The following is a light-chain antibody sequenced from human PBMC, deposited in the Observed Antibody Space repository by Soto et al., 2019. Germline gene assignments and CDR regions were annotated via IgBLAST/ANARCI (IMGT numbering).Light chain of an antibody. J-gene: IGLJ1*01. V-gene: IGLV2-14*01. CDR2: EVS. CDR1: SSDVGGYAY. CDR3: SSFTSSNTHV. Sequence: QSALTQPASVSGSPGQSITISCTGTSSDVGGYAYVSWYQQYPGKAPKLVISEVSNRPSGVSHRFSGSRSGNTASLTISGLQAEDEADYYCSSFTSSNTHVFGTGTKLTVL.